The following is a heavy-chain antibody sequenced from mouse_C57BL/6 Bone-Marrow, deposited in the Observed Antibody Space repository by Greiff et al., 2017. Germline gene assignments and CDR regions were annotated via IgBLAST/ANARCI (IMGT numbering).Heavy chain of an antibody. V-gene: IGHV1-39*01. CDR1: GYSFTDYN. Sequence: EVKLMESGPELVKPGASVKISCKASGYSFTDYNMNWVKQSNGQSLEWIGVINPNYGTTSYNQKFKGKATLTVDQSSSTAYMQLNSLTSEDSSVYYCARDDSTTRFDYWGQGTTLTVTS. CDR3: ARDDSTTRFDY. CDR2: INPNYGTT. J-gene: IGHJ2*01. D-gene: IGHD2-4*01.